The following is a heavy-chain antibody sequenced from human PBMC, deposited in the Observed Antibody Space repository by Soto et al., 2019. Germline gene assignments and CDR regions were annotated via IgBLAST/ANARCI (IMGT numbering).Heavy chain of an antibody. D-gene: IGHD4-17*01. V-gene: IGHV3-73*01. J-gene: IGHJ4*02. CDR3: TRVSVTPFDY. CDR2: IRSKPSNYAT. CDR1: GFVFSDSA. Sequence: GGSLRLSCAASGFVFSDSAIHWVRQASGRGLEWVGRIRSKPSNYATGYAASVKGRFTISRDDSKNTAYLQMNSRKMEDTAVYYCTRVSVTPFDYWGEGILVTVSS.